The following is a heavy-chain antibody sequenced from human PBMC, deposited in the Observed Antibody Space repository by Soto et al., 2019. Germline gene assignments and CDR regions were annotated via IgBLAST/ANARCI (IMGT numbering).Heavy chain of an antibody. CDR2: VSTSGRST. CDR3: VKQAHGLDGVAFDY. D-gene: IGHD2-15*01. J-gene: IGHJ4*02. Sequence: GGSLRLSCAASGFTFSSYAMSWVRQAPGKGLEAISAVSTSGRSTYYADSVKDRFTISRDNSKNTLFLQMGSLRREDTAIYYCVKQAHGLDGVAFDYWGQGTQVTVSS. V-gene: IGHV3-23*01. CDR1: GFTFSSYA.